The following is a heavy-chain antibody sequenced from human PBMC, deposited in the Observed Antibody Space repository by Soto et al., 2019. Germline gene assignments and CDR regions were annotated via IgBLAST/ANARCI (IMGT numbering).Heavy chain of an antibody. CDR1: GASISTNTW. Sequence: SETLSLTCAVAGASISTNTWWSWVRQSPGKGLEWIAEIHHSGDTNYDPSLKSRVTISVDKSKNQISLEVRSVTAADTAVYYCASKNIAVPPAYWGQGTLVTVSS. CDR3: ASKNIAVPPAY. J-gene: IGHJ4*02. V-gene: IGHV4-4*02. D-gene: IGHD6-19*01. CDR2: IHHSGDT.